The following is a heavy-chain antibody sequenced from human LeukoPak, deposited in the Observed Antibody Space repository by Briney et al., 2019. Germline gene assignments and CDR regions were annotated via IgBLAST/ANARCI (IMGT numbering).Heavy chain of an antibody. Sequence: GGSLRLSCAASGFTFSNYWMSWVRRAPGKGLEWVANIKQDGSEKYYVDSVKGRFTISRDNAKNSLYLQMNSLRAEDTAVYYCATRLFCGGDCYSNYFDYWGQGTLVTVSS. CDR3: ATRLFCGGDCYSNYFDY. D-gene: IGHD2-21*02. CDR1: GFTFSNYW. CDR2: IKQDGSEK. V-gene: IGHV3-7*01. J-gene: IGHJ4*02.